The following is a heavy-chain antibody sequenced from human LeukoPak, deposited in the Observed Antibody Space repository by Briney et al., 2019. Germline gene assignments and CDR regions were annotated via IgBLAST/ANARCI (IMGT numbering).Heavy chain of an antibody. V-gene: IGHV3-7*01. CDR2: IKKTGSET. J-gene: IGHJ4*02. Sequence: GGSLRLSCAASGFTFSHFWMSWVRQAPGKGLEWVAYIKKTGSETYYVDSVKGRFTITRDNTRNSLFLQMYSLRAEDTAVYFCAREDGYYSGGNCYSYFDSWGQGTLVTVSS. D-gene: IGHD2-15*01. CDR1: GFTFSHFW. CDR3: AREDGYYSGGNCYSYFDS.